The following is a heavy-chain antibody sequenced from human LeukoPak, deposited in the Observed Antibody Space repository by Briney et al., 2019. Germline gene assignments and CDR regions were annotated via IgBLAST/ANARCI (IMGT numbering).Heavy chain of an antibody. V-gene: IGHV4-30-2*01. J-gene: IGHJ3*02. CDR3: ARALRSSPMVTSDAFDI. D-gene: IGHD3-10*01. CDR2: IYHSGST. Sequence: PSETLSLTCTVSGGSISSGGYYWSWIRQPPGKGLEWIGYIYHSGSTYYNPSLKSRVTISVDTSKNQFSLKLSSVTAADTAVYYCARALRSSPMVTSDAFDIWGQGTMVTVSS. CDR1: GGSISSGGYY.